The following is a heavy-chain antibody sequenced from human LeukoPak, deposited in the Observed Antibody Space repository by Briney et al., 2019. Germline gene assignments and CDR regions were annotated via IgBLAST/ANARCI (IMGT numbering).Heavy chain of an antibody. J-gene: IGHJ6*02. Sequence: GGSLRLSCAASGFTFSSYAMHWVRQAPGKGLEWVAVISYDGSNKYYADSVKGRFTISRDNSKNTLYLQMNSLRAEDTAVYYCAKWGTVLRYFDWLPGGYYGMDVWGQGTTVTVSS. D-gene: IGHD3-9*01. CDR1: GFTFSSYA. CDR2: ISYDGSNK. CDR3: AKWGTVLRYFDWLPGGYYGMDV. V-gene: IGHV3-30-3*02.